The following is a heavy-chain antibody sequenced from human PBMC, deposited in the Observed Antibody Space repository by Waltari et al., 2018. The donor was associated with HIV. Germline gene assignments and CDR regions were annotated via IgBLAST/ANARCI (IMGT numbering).Heavy chain of an antibody. CDR1: GFSLSNFG. Sequence: VQLVESGGGVVQPGKSLRLSCSASGFSLSNFGMNWVRQAPGKVLEWVALIWYDGSNKYYGDSVKGRFTISRDISKNTLYLQMNSLRAEDTAVYFCARDFALDSWGPGTLVTVSS. CDR3: ARDFALDS. CDR2: IWYDGSNK. J-gene: IGHJ4*02. V-gene: IGHV3-33*01.